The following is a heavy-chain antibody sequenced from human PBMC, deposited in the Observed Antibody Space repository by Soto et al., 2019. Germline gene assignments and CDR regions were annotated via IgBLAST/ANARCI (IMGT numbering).Heavy chain of an antibody. J-gene: IGHJ4*02. CDR1: GFTFSSYA. D-gene: IGHD2-21*02. CDR3: AKASEVVVTPSIGY. CDR2: ISGSGGSA. V-gene: IGHV3-23*01. Sequence: GGSLRLSCAASGFTFSSYAMIWVRQAPGKGLEWVSAISGSGGSAYYAGSVKGRFTVSRDNSKNTLYLQMNSLRAEDTAVYYCAKASEVVVTPSIGYWGPGTLVTVSS.